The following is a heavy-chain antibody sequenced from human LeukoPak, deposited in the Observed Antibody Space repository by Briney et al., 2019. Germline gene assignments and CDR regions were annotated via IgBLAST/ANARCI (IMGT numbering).Heavy chain of an antibody. Sequence: ASGKVSCKASGYTFTGYYMHWVRQAPGQGLEWMGWINPNSGGTNYAQKFQGRVTMTRDTSISTAYMELSRLRSDDTAVYYCAREKLRYSSSSSAGYWGQGTLVTVSS. J-gene: IGHJ4*02. V-gene: IGHV1-2*02. D-gene: IGHD6-6*01. CDR3: AREKLRYSSSSSAGY. CDR1: GYTFTGYY. CDR2: INPNSGGT.